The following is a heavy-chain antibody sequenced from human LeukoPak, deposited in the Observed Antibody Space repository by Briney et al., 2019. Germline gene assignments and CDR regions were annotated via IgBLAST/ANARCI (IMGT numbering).Heavy chain of an antibody. CDR2: ISSSGSTI. V-gene: IGHV3-48*03. Sequence: GGSLRLSCAASGFTFSSYEMNWVRQAPGKGLEWVSYISSSGSTIYYADSVKGRFTISRDNAKNSLYLQMSSLRAEDTAVYYCARDLVYYYGSGSYLDYYGMDVWGQGTTVTVSS. CDR3: ARDLVYYYGSGSYLDYYGMDV. J-gene: IGHJ6*02. CDR1: GFTFSSYE. D-gene: IGHD3-10*01.